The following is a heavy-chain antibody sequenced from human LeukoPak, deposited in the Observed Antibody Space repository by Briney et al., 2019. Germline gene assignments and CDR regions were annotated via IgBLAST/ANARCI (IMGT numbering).Heavy chain of an antibody. CDR1: GFTFNSYA. CDR2: ISDSGGST. CDR3: AGKSPGWTLPFDY. D-gene: IGHD3/OR15-3a*01. Sequence: PGGSLRLSCAASGFTFNSYAMSWVRQAPGKCLEWVSGISDSGGSTYYADSVKGRFAISRDNSKNTLYLQMNSLRADVTAVYYCAGKSPGWTLPFDYWGQGTLVTVSS. J-gene: IGHJ4*02. V-gene: IGHV3-23*01.